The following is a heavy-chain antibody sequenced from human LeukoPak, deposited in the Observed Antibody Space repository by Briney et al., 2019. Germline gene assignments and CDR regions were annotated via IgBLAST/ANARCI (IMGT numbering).Heavy chain of an antibody. CDR3: ARSTGIYYDTSGTFDN. CDR1: GYSISSGFY. D-gene: IGHD3-22*01. J-gene: IGHJ4*02. V-gene: IGHV4-38-2*02. Sequence: SETLSLTCTVSGYSISSGFYWGWIRQPPGKGLECIGSIYHSGSTYYNPSLKSRVTISADTSKNQFSLKLTSVTATDTAVYYCARSTGIYYDTSGTFDNWGQGTLVTVSS. CDR2: IYHSGST.